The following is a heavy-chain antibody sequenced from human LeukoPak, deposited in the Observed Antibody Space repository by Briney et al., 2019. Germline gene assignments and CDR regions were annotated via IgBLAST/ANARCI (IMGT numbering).Heavy chain of an antibody. D-gene: IGHD3-10*01. CDR2: INPNSGGT. CDR1: GYTFTGYY. V-gene: IGHV1-2*06. Sequence: GASVEVSCKASGYTFTGYYMHLVRQAPGQGLEWMGRINPNSGGTNYAQKFQGRVTMTRDTSISTAYMELSRLRSDDTAVYYCARGGPGGSGSYYSIDYWGQGTLVTVSS. J-gene: IGHJ4*02. CDR3: ARGGPGGSGSYYSIDY.